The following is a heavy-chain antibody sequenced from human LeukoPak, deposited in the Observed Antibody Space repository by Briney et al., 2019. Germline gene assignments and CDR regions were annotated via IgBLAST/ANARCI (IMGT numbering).Heavy chain of an antibody. CDR2: INHSGST. Sequence: SETLSLTCAVYGGSFSGYYWSWIRQPPGKGLEWIGEINHSGSTNYNPSLKSRVTISVDTSKNQFSLKLSSVTAADTAVYYCARRRPSFNPGGVWFDPWGQGTPVTVSS. CDR1: GGSFSGYY. CDR3: ARRRPSFNPGGVWFDP. D-gene: IGHD2-8*02. V-gene: IGHV4-34*01. J-gene: IGHJ5*02.